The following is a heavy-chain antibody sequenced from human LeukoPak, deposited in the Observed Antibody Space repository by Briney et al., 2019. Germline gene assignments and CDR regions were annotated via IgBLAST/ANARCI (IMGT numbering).Heavy chain of an antibody. D-gene: IGHD2-15*01. CDR2: IIPILGIA. CDR3: AREVAYCSGGSCHTFGY. V-gene: IGHV1-69*04. J-gene: IGHJ4*02. CDR1: GGTFSSYA. Sequence: ASVKVSCKASGGTFSSYAISWVRPAPGQGLEWMGRIIPILGIANYAQKFQGRVTITADESTSTAYMEPSSLRSEDTAVYYCAREVAYCSGGSCHTFGYWGQGTLVTVSS.